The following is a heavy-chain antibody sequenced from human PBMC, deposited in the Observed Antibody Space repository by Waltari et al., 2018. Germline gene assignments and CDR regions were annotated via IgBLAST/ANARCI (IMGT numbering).Heavy chain of an antibody. CDR1: GGSISSYY. CDR2: IYYSGST. V-gene: IGHV4-59*01. Sequence: QVQLQESGPGLVKPSETLSLTCTVAGGSISSYYWSWSRQPPGKGLEWIGYIYYSGSTNYNPSLKSRVTISVDTSKNQFSLKLSSVTAADTAVYYCARDRTGIAVAAPYWYFDLWGRGTLVTVSS. J-gene: IGHJ2*01. CDR3: ARDRTGIAVAAPYWYFDL. D-gene: IGHD6-19*01.